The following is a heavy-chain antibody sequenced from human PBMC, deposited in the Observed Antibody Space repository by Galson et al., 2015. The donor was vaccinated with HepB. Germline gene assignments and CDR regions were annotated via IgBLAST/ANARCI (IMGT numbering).Heavy chain of an antibody. CDR1: GFTFSSYA. CDR2: ISYDGSNK. V-gene: IGHV3-30-3*01. Sequence: SLRLACEASGFTFSSYAMHWVRQAPGKGLEWVAVISYDGSNKYYADSVKGRFTISRDNSKNTLYLQMNSLRAEDTAVYYCARDLRGSSWPPFGYWGQGTLVTVSS. J-gene: IGHJ4*02. D-gene: IGHD6-13*01. CDR3: ARDLRGSSWPPFGY.